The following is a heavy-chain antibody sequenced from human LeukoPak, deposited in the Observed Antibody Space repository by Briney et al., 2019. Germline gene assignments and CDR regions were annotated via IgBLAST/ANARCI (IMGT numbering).Heavy chain of an antibody. J-gene: IGHJ5*02. CDR1: GYTFTSYD. Sequence: ASVKVSCKASGYTFTSYDINWVRQATGQGLEWMGWMNPNSGNTGYAQKSQGRVTMTRNTSISTAYMELSSLSSEDTAVYYCARWVTSHEKQQLDNWFDPWGQGTLVTVSS. CDR3: ARWVTSHEKQQLDNWFDP. CDR2: MNPNSGNT. D-gene: IGHD6-13*01. V-gene: IGHV1-8*01.